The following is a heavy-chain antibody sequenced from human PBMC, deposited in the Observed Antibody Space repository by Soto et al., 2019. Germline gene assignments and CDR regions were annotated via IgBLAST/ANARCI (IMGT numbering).Heavy chain of an antibody. J-gene: IGHJ4*02. V-gene: IGHV3-30*18. CDR2: ISYDGNVA. CDR3: AKEAPITDGYVDY. Sequence: QVQLVESEGGVVQPGRSLRLSCTASGFTFSNYGMHWVRQAPGKGLEWVTVISYDGNVAYYADSVKGRFTSARDNSKNTLYLQMNRLRTEDPAVYYCAKEAPITDGYVDYWGQGTGVTVSS. CDR1: GFTFSNYG.